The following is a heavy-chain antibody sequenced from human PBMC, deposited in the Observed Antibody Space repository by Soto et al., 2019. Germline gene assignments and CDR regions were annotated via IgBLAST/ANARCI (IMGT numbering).Heavy chain of an antibody. CDR2: IYYSGST. Sequence: SETMSLTCTVSGGSISSSSDYWGWIRQPPGKGLEWIGSIYYSGSTYYNPSLKSRVTISVDTSKNQFSLKLSSVTAADTAVYYCASPKIAFYNWFDPWGQGTLVTVSS. CDR3: ASPKIAFYNWFDP. D-gene: IGHD3-3*02. CDR1: GGSISSSSDY. J-gene: IGHJ5*02. V-gene: IGHV4-39*01.